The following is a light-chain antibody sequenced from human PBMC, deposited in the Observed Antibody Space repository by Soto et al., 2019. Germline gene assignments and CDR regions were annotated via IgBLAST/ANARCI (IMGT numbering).Light chain of an antibody. J-gene: IGKJ1*01. CDR2: GAS. V-gene: IGKV3-15*01. CDR1: QSVSSD. CDR3: QQYNNWPRT. Sequence: IVMTQSPATLSVSPGERATLSCGASQSVSSDLAWYQQKPGRAPRLLIQGASTRATGVPGRFSGSGSGTEFTLTISSLQSEDFAVYYCQQYNNWPRTFGQGTKVDIK.